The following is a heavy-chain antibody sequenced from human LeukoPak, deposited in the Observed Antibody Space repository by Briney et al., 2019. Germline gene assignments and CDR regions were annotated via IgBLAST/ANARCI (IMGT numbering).Heavy chain of an antibody. J-gene: IGHJ6*03. V-gene: IGHV3-7*01. CDR1: GFTFSSYW. D-gene: IGHD6-13*01. Sequence: GGSLRLSCAASGFTFSSYWMSWVRQAPGKGLEWVANIKQDGSEKYYVDSVKGRFTISRDNAKNSLYLQMNSPRAEDTAVYYCARDSLIAAAGTFYMDVWGKGTTVTVSS. CDR3: ARDSLIAAAGTFYMDV. CDR2: IKQDGSEK.